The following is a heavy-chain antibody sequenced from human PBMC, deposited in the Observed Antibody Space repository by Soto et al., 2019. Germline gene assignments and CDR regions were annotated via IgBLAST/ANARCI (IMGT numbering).Heavy chain of an antibody. Sequence: SETLSLTCTVSGASITNFYWTWIRQPPGKGLEWIGYFHHSGSTKYNSSLKSRVNMSVDTSKNQFSLKLSSVTAADTAVYYCARQGFGFDSSGYYYHIDQWGQGTPVTVSP. CDR1: GASITNFY. CDR3: ARQGFGFDSSGYYYHIDQ. J-gene: IGHJ5*02. CDR2: FHHSGST. V-gene: IGHV4-59*08. D-gene: IGHD3-22*01.